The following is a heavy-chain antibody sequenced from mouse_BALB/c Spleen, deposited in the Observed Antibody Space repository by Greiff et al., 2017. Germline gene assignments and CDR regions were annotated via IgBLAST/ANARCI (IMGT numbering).Heavy chain of an antibody. V-gene: IGHV3-2*02. CDR2: ISYSGST. D-gene: IGHD1-1*01. CDR1: GYSITSDYA. Sequence: EVQLVESGPGLVKPSQSLSLTCTVTGYSITSDYAWNWIRQFPGNKLEWMGYISYSGSTSYNPSLKSRISITRDTSKNQFFLQLNSVTTEDTATYYCARLRSFFDYWGQGTTRTVSS. CDR3: ARLRSFFDY. J-gene: IGHJ2*01.